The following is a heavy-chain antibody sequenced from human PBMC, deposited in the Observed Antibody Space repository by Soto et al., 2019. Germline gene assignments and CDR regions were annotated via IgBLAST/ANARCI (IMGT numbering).Heavy chain of an antibody. CDR2: ISGSGGIT. V-gene: IGHV3-23*01. CDR1: GFTFSNYA. D-gene: IGHD2-15*01. CDR3: AKDRFTPYYFDY. J-gene: IGHJ4*02. Sequence: EVQLLESGGGLVQPGGSLRLSCAASGFTFSNYAMSWVREAPGKGLEWVSDISGSGGITYYADSVKGRFTISRDNSKSTLYLQVNSLRAEDTAVYYCAKDRFTPYYFDYWGQGTLVTVSS.